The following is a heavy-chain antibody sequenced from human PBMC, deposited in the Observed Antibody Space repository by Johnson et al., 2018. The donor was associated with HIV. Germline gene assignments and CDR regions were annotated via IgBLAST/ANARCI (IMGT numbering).Heavy chain of an antibody. J-gene: IGHJ3*02. CDR3: ARDLVRESHAFDI. Sequence: QVQLVESGGGVVQPGRSLRLSCAASGFTFSYYAIFWVRQAPGKGLEWVAVISYDGSNKYYADSVKGRFTISRDNSKNTLYLQMNSLRAEDTSVYYCARDLVRESHAFDIWGQGTMVTVSS. CDR1: GFTFSYYA. V-gene: IGHV3-30*14. D-gene: IGHD3-10*01. CDR2: ISYDGSNK.